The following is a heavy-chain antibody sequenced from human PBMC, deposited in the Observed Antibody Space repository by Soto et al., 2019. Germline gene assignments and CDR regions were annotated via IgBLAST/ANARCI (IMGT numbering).Heavy chain of an antibody. CDR3: ARAYDSNGNHAFDI. J-gene: IGHJ3*02. Sequence: ETLCVTCHVSGGSISGYFWSWIRQPAGKGLDWIGRIYSSGSTNYNPSLNSRITMSVDTSKNQFSLKLSSVSAADTAVYYCARAYDSNGNHAFDIWGQGTLVTVSS. V-gene: IGHV4-4*07. CDR2: IYSSGST. D-gene: IGHD3-22*01. CDR1: GGSISGYF.